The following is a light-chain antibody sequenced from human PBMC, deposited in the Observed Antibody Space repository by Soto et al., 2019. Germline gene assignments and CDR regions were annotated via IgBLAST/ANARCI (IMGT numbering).Light chain of an antibody. CDR3: QSYDSSLSGSV. V-gene: IGLV1-40*01. CDR2: GNS. CDR1: SSNIGAGYD. Sequence: QSVLTQPPSVSGAPGQRVTISCTGSSSNIGAGYDVHWYQQLPGTAPKILIYGNSNRPSGVPDRFSGSKSGTSAYLAITGLQAEDEADYYCQSYDSSLSGSVFGGGTKVTVL. J-gene: IGLJ3*02.